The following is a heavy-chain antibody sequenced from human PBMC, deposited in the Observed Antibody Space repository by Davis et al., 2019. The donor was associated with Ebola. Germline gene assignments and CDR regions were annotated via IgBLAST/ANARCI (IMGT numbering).Heavy chain of an antibody. CDR2: ISGSGGST. CDR3: AKGGVGADIVLVPAAKAWYYYYGMDV. Sequence: GESLKISCAASGFTFSSYAMSWVRQAPGKGLEWVSAISGSGGSTYYADSVKGRFTISRDNSKNTLYLQMNSLRAEDTAVYYCAKGGVGADIVLVPAAKAWYYYYGMDVWGQGTTVTVSS. D-gene: IGHD2-2*01. CDR1: GFTFSSYA. J-gene: IGHJ6*02. V-gene: IGHV3-23*01.